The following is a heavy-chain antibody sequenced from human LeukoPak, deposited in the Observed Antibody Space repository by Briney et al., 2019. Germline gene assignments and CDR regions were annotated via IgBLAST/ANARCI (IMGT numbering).Heavy chain of an antibody. Sequence: PGGSLRLSCAASGFTFSSYWMSWVRQAPGKGLEWVANIKQDGSEKYYVDSVKGRFTISRDNAKNSLYLQMNSLRAEDTAVYYCARGRSGGGYDWDSWFDPWSQGALVTVSS. CDR2: IKQDGSEK. D-gene: IGHD5-12*01. CDR3: ARGRSGGGYDWDSWFDP. CDR1: GFTFSSYW. V-gene: IGHV3-7*03. J-gene: IGHJ5*02.